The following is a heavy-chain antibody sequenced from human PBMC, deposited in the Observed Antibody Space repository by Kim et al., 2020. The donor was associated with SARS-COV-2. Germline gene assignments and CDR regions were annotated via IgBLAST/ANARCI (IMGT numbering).Heavy chain of an antibody. CDR3: ARGGWSTYDY. D-gene: IGHD2-15*01. CDR2: INHSGST. J-gene: IGHJ4*02. V-gene: IGHV4-34*01. Sequence: SETLSLTCAVYGGSFSGYYWSWIRQPPGKGLEWIGEINHSGSTNYNPSLKSRVTISVDTSKNQFSLKLSSVTAADTAVYYCARGGWSTYDYWGQGTLVTVSS. CDR1: GGSFSGYY.